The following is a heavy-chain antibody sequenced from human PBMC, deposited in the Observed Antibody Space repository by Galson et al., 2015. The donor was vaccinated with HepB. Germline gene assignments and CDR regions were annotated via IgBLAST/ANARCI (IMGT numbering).Heavy chain of an antibody. CDR2: INPNSGGT. D-gene: IGHD4-17*01. CDR1: GYTFSGYY. CDR3: ARNIRAATVTRPYYYLDV. J-gene: IGHJ6*03. V-gene: IGHV1-2*06. Sequence: SVKVSCKASGYTFSGYYIHWVRQAPGQGLEWMGRINPNSGGTNYAQKFQGRVTMTRDTSISTAYMELSRLRSDDTAVYYCARNIRAATVTRPYYYLDVWGKGTTVTVSS.